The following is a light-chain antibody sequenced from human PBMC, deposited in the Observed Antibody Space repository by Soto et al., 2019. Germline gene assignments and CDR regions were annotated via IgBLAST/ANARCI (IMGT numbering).Light chain of an antibody. CDR3: SSHSSNSTYV. J-gene: IGLJ1*01. Sequence: QSVLTQPASGSGSPGQSIAVSCTGTSSDVGGYNYVSWYQHHPGKAPKLMIYDVSNRPSGVSNRFSGSKSGNTASLTISGLQAEDEADYYCSSHSSNSTYVFGTGTKVTVL. V-gene: IGLV2-14*03. CDR1: SSDVGGYNY. CDR2: DVS.